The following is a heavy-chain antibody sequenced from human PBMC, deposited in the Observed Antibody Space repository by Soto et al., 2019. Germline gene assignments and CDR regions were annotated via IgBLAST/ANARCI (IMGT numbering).Heavy chain of an antibody. CDR3: ARRSFPYSGSPLEPWSDAVDI. CDR2: ISYNGNNK. D-gene: IGHD1-26*01. J-gene: IGHJ3*02. Sequence: QVQLVESGGGVVQPGRSLRLSCAASGFSISTYALHWVRQAPGKGPEWVAIISYNGNNKHYADSVKGRFTISRDKSKNTVDLQMNCLRVEDTAMYYCARRSFPYSGSPLEPWSDAVDIWGQGTMVTVSS. V-gene: IGHV3-30*04. CDR1: GFSISTYA.